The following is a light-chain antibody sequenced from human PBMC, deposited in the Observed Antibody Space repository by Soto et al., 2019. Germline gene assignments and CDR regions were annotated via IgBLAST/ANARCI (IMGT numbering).Light chain of an antibody. Sequence: SVLTQPPSASGTAGQRVTISCSGSSSNIGSNPVNWYQQLPGTAPKLLIYINTQRPSGVPDRFSGSKSGTSASLAISGLQSEDEADYYCAAWDDSLNGYVFGAGTKVTVL. CDR1: SSNIGSNP. CDR2: INT. CDR3: AAWDDSLNGYV. J-gene: IGLJ1*01. V-gene: IGLV1-44*01.